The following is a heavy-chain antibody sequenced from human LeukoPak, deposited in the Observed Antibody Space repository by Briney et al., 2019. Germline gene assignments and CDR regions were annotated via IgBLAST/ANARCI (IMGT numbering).Heavy chain of an antibody. Sequence: GGSLRLSCAASGFTFDDYAMHWVRQAPGKGLEWVSGISWNSGSIGYADSVKGRFTISRDNAKNSLYLQMNSLRAEDTALYYCAKDMGSYEHAFDIWGQGTMVTVSS. D-gene: IGHD5-18*01. J-gene: IGHJ3*02. CDR1: GFTFDDYA. CDR3: AKDMGSYEHAFDI. CDR2: ISWNSGSI. V-gene: IGHV3-9*01.